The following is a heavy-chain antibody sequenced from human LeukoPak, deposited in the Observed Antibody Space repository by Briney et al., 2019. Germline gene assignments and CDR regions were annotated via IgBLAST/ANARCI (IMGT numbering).Heavy chain of an antibody. D-gene: IGHD5-18*01. CDR2: ISSSGSTI. J-gene: IGHJ4*02. CDR3: ARDRYSYGYSAFGY. V-gene: IGHV3-48*03. CDR1: GFTFSSYE. Sequence: GGSLRLSCAASGFTFSSYEMNWVRQAPGKGLEWVSYISSSGSTIYYADSVKGRFTISRDNAKNSLYLQMSSLRAEDTAVYYCARDRYSYGYSAFGYWGQGTLVTVSS.